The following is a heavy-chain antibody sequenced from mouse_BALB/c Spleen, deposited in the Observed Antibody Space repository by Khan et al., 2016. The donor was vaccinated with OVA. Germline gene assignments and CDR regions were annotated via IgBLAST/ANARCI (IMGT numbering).Heavy chain of an antibody. Sequence: QVRLQQSGAELARPGASVKMSCKASGHTFTSYTIHWIKLRPGQGLEWIGYINPSNGYTNYNQKFKDKATLTADKSSTTAYMELSSLTSDDSALYNCVRDGAYHRNDGWFAYWGQGTLVTVSA. D-gene: IGHD2-14*01. CDR1: GHTFTSYT. J-gene: IGHJ3*01. CDR3: VRDGAYHRNDGWFAY. V-gene: IGHV1-4*01. CDR2: INPSNGYT.